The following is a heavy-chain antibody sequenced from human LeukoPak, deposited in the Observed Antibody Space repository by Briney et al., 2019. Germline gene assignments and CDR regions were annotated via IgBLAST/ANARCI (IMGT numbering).Heavy chain of an antibody. V-gene: IGHV4-59*01. CDR2: IYYSGST. Sequence: KPSETLSLTCTVSGGSISSYYWSWIRQPPGKGLEWIGYIYYSGSTNYNPSLKSRVIISVDTSKNQFSLKLSSVTAADTAVYYCARGSTVYYYYYYMDVWGKGTTVTVSS. CDR1: GGSISSYY. J-gene: IGHJ6*03. CDR3: ARGSTVYYYYYYMDV. D-gene: IGHD4-11*01.